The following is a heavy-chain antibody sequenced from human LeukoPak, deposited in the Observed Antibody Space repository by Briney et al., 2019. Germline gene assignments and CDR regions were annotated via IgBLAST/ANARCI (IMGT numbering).Heavy chain of an antibody. CDR3: ARDHFNQNVFDI. V-gene: IGHV3-30*01. Sequence: PGASLRLSLAASGFTFSTYAIHWVRQAPGKGLGWVAIISYGENPYSYADSVQGRFTISRDNPQSTVHLQMTSLRPEDTAVYFCARDHFNQNVFDIWGQGTMVTVSS. D-gene: IGHD2/OR15-2a*01. CDR2: ISYGENPY. CDR1: GFTFSTYA. J-gene: IGHJ3*02.